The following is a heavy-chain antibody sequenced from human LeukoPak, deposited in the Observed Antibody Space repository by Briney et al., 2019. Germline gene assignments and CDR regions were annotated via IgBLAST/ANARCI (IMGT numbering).Heavy chain of an antibody. CDR3: ARQTIFGVVPHNWFDP. CDR2: IIPIFGIA. Sequence: SVKVSCKASGGTFSSYAISWVRQAPGQGLEWMGRIIPIFGIANYAQKVQGRVTITADKSTSTAYMELSSLRSEDTAVYYCARQTIFGVVPHNWFDPWGQGTLVTVSS. J-gene: IGHJ5*02. D-gene: IGHD3-3*01. CDR1: GGTFSSYA. V-gene: IGHV1-69*04.